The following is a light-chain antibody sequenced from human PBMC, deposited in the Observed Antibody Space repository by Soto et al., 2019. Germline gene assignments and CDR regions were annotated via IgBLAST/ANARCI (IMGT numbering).Light chain of an antibody. Sequence: QSVLTQPASVSGSPGQSITDSCTGTSSDVGGYNYVSWYQQHPGKVPKLIIYDVSNRPSGVSDRFSGSKSGNTASLTISGLQAEDEADYYCSSYTSSSTPVFGGVTKLTVL. CDR1: SSDVGGYNY. CDR2: DVS. CDR3: SSYTSSSTPV. V-gene: IGLV2-14*03. J-gene: IGLJ2*01.